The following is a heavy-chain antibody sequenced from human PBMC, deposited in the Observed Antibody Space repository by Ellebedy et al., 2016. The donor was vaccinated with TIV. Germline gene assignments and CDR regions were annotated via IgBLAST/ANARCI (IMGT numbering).Heavy chain of an antibody. Sequence: ASVKVSCRASGYTFTNYYMHWVRQAPGQGLEWMGRIIPILGIANYAQKFQGRVTITADKSTSTAYMELSSLRSEDTAVYYCATDRRVGEREFEFWGQGTLVTVSS. CDR2: IIPILGIA. CDR1: GYTFTNYY. V-gene: IGHV1-69*04. CDR3: ATDRRVGEREFEF. D-gene: IGHD3-16*01. J-gene: IGHJ4*02.